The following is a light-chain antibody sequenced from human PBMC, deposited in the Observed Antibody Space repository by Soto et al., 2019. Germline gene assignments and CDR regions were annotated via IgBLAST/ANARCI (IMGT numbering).Light chain of an antibody. Sequence: EIVWTQSPGTLSLSPGERATLSCRASQSVSNNYLAWYQQKSCKPHRLVIYDSTLRANGVPDRFGGSRSGTEFTLTINSLEPEDFAVYYCQQRNVWPTITFGQGTRVEIK. CDR2: DST. J-gene: IGKJ5*01. CDR3: QQRNVWPTIT. V-gene: IGKV3D-20*02. CDR1: QSVSNNY.